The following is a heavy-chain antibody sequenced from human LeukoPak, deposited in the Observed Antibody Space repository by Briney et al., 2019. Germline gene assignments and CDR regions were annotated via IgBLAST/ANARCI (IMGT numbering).Heavy chain of an antibody. Sequence: GGSLRLSCAASGFTFSNYNMNWVRQAQGKGLEWVSSISGSVGNTFYADSVKGRFTISRDNSKNTLYLQMNSLRADDTALYYCAKGPKPGAISMVRGVRSSYYYMDVWGKGTTVTISS. CDR3: AKGPKPGAISMVRGVRSSYYYMDV. CDR1: GFTFSNYN. D-gene: IGHD3-10*01. J-gene: IGHJ6*03. CDR2: ISGSVGNT. V-gene: IGHV3-23*01.